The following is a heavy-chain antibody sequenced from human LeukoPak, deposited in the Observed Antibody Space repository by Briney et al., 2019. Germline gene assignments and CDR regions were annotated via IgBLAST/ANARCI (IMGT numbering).Heavy chain of an antibody. J-gene: IGHJ4*02. CDR1: GGSFSGYY. CDR2: INHSGNT. V-gene: IGHV4-34*01. CDR3: ARVSSGWRGD. D-gene: IGHD6-19*01. Sequence: SETLSLTCAVYGGSFSGYYWSWIRQPPGKGLEWIGEINHSGNTNYNPSLKSRVTISVDTSKNQFSLKLSSVTAADTAVYYCARVSSGWRGDWGQGTLVTVSS.